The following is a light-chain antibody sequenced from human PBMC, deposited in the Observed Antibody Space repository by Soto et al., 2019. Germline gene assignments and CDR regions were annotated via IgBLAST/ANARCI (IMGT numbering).Light chain of an antibody. Sequence: DIQMTQSPSTLSASVGDRVTITCRASQSISPWLAWYQQKPGKAPKLLIYKASSLESGVPSRFSGSGSGTEFTLTISSLQPEDFATYYCQHYNSYPINFGQGTRLEIK. V-gene: IGKV1-5*03. J-gene: IGKJ5*01. CDR1: QSISPW. CDR2: KAS. CDR3: QHYNSYPIN.